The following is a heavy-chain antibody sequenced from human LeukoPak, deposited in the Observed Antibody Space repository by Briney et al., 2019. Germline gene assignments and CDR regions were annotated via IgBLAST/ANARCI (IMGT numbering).Heavy chain of an antibody. CDR1: GGSISGGSYY. V-gene: IGHV4-61*02. CDR2: IYTSGST. CDR3: ARDLGDFWSGYIY. J-gene: IGHJ4*02. Sequence: SQTLSLTCTVSGGSISGGSYYWSWIRQPAGKGLEWIGRIYTSGSTNYNPSLKSRVTMSVDTSKNQFSLKLSSVTAADTAVYYCARDLGDFWSGYIYWGQGTLVTVSS. D-gene: IGHD3-3*01.